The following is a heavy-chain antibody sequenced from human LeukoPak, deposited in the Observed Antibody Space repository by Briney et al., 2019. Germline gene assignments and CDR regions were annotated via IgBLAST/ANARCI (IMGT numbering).Heavy chain of an antibody. J-gene: IGHJ4*02. CDR1: GGSISSYY. CDR3: ARSRYFDWLYIFDY. Sequence: SETLSLTCTVSGGSISSYYWSWIRQPPGEGLEWIGYIYYSGSTNYNPSLKSRVTISVDTSKNQFSLKLSSVTAADTAVYYCARSRYFDWLYIFDYWGQGTLVTVSS. D-gene: IGHD3-9*01. V-gene: IGHV4-59*01. CDR2: IYYSGST.